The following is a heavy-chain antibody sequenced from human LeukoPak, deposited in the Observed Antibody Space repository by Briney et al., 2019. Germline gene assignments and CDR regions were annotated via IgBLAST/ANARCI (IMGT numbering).Heavy chain of an antibody. CDR3: AKYGGNSGMAFDI. Sequence: PGGSLRLSCAASGFTFSAHWMSWVRQAPGKGVEWVANINLDESAKRYVNSVKGRFTISRDNAKNSLHLQMNSLRAEDTAVYYCAKYGGNSGMAFDIWGQGTEVTVSS. CDR2: INLDESAK. D-gene: IGHD4-23*01. V-gene: IGHV3-7*01. J-gene: IGHJ3*02. CDR1: GFTFSAHW.